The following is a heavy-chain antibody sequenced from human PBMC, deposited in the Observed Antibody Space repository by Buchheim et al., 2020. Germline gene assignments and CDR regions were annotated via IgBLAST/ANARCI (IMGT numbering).Heavy chain of an antibody. Sequence: EVFLVESGGGLVQPGGPLRLSCAASGFTFSGYEMNWVRQAPGKGLECIAYISASGGSTYYVDSVRGRFTISRDTAKNSMYLRMNSLRVEDTAVYYCATDPHYPSGSYWGRGTL. V-gene: IGHV3-48*03. CDR1: GFTFSGYE. CDR2: ISASGGST. D-gene: IGHD3-10*01. J-gene: IGHJ1*01. CDR3: ATDPHYPSGSY.